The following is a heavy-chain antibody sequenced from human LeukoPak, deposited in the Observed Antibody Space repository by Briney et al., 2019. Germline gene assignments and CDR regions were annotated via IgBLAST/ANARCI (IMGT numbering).Heavy chain of an antibody. CDR3: AREPTWSRLWDD. V-gene: IGHV3-11*04. CDR1: GFTFSDYY. CDR2: ISSSGSTI. J-gene: IGHJ4*02. Sequence: NPGGSLRLSCAASGFTFSDYYMSWIRQAPGKGLEWVSYISSSGSTIYYADSVKGRFTISRDNAKNSLYLQMNSLRAEDTAVYYCAREPTWSRLWDDWGQGTLVTVSS. D-gene: IGHD2/OR15-2a*01.